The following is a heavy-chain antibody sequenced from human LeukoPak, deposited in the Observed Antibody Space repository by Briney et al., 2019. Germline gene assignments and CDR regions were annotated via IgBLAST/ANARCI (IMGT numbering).Heavy chain of an antibody. J-gene: IGHJ4*02. D-gene: IGHD1-1*01. CDR1: GFTFDDYA. Sequence: GGSLRLSCAASGFTFDDYAMHWVRQAPGKGLEWVSGISWNSGSIGYVDSVKGRFTISRDNAKNSLYLQMNSLRAEDTALYYCAKDSSYSTATTSLDHWGQGTLVTVSS. CDR3: AKDSSYSTATTSLDH. V-gene: IGHV3-9*01. CDR2: ISWNSGSI.